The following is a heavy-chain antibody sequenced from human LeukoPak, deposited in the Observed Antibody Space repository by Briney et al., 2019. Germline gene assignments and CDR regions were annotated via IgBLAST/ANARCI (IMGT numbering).Heavy chain of an antibody. CDR3: VKDDYGAGY. Sequence: GGSLRLSCSASGFTFSNYAMHWVRQAPGKGLEYLSGISYDGGSTYYADSVKGRFTISRDNSKNTLYLQMSSLRVGDTAVYYCVKDDYGAGYWGQGTLVSVSS. J-gene: IGHJ4*02. D-gene: IGHD4-17*01. V-gene: IGHV3-64D*09. CDR2: ISYDGGST. CDR1: GFTFSNYA.